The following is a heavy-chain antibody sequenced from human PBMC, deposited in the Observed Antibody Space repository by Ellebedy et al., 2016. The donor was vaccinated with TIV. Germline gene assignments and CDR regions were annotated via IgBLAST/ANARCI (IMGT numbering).Heavy chain of an antibody. CDR3: AKDMGSSSWLDY. CDR2: ISSGSSYI. J-gene: IGHJ4*02. CDR1: GFTFSSYT. Sequence: GESLKISCTDFGFTFSSYTMNWVRQAPGKGLEWVSSISSGSSYIYYADSVRGRFIISRDNARNSVSLQMNSLRAEDTAVYYCAKDMGSSSWLDYWGQGTLVTVSS. V-gene: IGHV3-21*01. D-gene: IGHD2-15*01.